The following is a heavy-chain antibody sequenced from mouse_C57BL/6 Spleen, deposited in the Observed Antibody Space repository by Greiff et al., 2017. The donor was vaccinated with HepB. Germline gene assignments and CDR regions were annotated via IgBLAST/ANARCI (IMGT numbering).Heavy chain of an antibody. CDR3: VRDPYYSKRDYAMDY. D-gene: IGHD2-5*01. Sequence: EVQLVESGGGLVQPKGSLKLSCAASGFSFNTYAMNWVRQAPGKGLEWVARIRSKSNNYATYYADSVKDRFTISRDDSESMLYLQMNNLKTEDTAMYYCVRDPYYSKRDYAMDYWGQGTSVTVSS. CDR1: GFSFNTYA. J-gene: IGHJ4*01. CDR2: IRSKSNNYAT. V-gene: IGHV10-1*01.